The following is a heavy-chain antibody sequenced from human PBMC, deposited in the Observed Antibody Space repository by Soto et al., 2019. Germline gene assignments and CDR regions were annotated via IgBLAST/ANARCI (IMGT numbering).Heavy chain of an antibody. CDR2: ISYDGSNK. J-gene: IGHJ6*02. D-gene: IGHD3-22*01. V-gene: IGHV3-30*18. Sequence: PGESLKISCAASGFTFSSYGMHWVRQAPGKGLEWVAVISYDGSNKYYADSVKGRFTISRDNSKNTLYLQMNSLRAEDTAVYYCAKDWYDSSGYYSGGGTWINYGMDVWGQGTTVTVSS. CDR1: GFTFSSYG. CDR3: AKDWYDSSGYYSGGGTWINYGMDV.